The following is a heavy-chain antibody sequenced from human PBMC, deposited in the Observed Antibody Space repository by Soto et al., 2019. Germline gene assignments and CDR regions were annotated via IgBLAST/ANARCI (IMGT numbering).Heavy chain of an antibody. CDR1: GFNFRDYF. CDR3: ASGTSSRVGDFDY. CDR2: ISSSSSQT. V-gene: IGHV3-11*06. D-gene: IGHD3-16*01. Sequence: QVQLVESGGGLVRSGGSLRLSCEAYGFNFRDYFLSWIRQAPGEGLEWVSYISSSSSQTNYGDSVKGRFTISRDNAKNSLYLQMHSLRAEDTAVYYCASGTSSRVGDFDYWGQGILVTVSS. J-gene: IGHJ4*02.